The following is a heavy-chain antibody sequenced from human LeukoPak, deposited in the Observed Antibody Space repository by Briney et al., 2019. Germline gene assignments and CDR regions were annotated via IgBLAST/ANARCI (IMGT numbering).Heavy chain of an antibody. CDR2: ISAYNGNT. CDR1: GYTFTSYG. CDR3: ARVKGYSYGLYYFYYYYMDV. Sequence: ASVKVSCKASGYTFTSYGISWVRQAPGQGLEWMGWISAYNGNTNYAQKLQGRVTMTTDTSTSTAYMELRSLRSDDTAVYYCARVKGYSYGLYYFYYYYMDVWGKGTTVTVSS. D-gene: IGHD5-18*01. V-gene: IGHV1-18*01. J-gene: IGHJ6*03.